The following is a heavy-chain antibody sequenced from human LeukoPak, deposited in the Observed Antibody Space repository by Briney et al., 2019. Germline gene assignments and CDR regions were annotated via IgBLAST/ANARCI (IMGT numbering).Heavy chain of an antibody. CDR2: ISAYNGNT. J-gene: IGHJ6*03. Sequence: ASVKVSCKASGYTFTSYGISWARQAPGQGLEWMGWISAYNGNTNYAQKLQGRVTMTTDTSTSTAYMELRSLRSDDTAVYYCARVLGEPPYYYMDVWGKGTTVTVSS. CDR3: ARVLGEPPYYYMDV. D-gene: IGHD3-3*01. V-gene: IGHV1-18*01. CDR1: GYTFTSYG.